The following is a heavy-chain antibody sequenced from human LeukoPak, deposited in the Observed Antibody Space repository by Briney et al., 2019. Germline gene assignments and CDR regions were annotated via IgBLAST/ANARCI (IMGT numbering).Heavy chain of an antibody. J-gene: IGHJ4*02. Sequence: KPSETLSLTCTVSGGSISSYYWSWIRQPPGKGLEWIGYIYYSGSTNYNPSLKSRVTISVDTSKNQFSLKLSSVTAADTAVYYCARATYYGGNSLSFDYWGQGTLVTVSS. CDR2: IYYSGST. CDR3: ARATYYGGNSLSFDY. D-gene: IGHD4-23*01. CDR1: GGSISSYY. V-gene: IGHV4-59*01.